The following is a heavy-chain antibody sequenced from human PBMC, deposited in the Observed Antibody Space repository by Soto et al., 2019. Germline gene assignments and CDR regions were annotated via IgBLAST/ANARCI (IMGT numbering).Heavy chain of an antibody. V-gene: IGHV3-72*01. Sequence: PGGSLRLSCAASGFTFSDHFMDWVRLAPGKGLEWVGRTRNKVNSYTTEYAASVKGRFTVSRDDSKNSLYLQMNSLKTEDTAVYYCARDRSPDGAFDIWGQGTMVTVSS. CDR2: TRNKVNSYTT. J-gene: IGHJ3*02. CDR3: ARDRSPDGAFDI. CDR1: GFTFSDHF.